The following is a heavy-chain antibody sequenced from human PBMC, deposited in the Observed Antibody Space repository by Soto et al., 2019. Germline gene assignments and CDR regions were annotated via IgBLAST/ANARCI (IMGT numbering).Heavy chain of an antibody. Sequence: SETLSLTCAVYGGSFSGYYWSWIRQPPGKGLEWIGEINHSGSTNYHPSLKSRVTISVDTSKNQFSLKLSSVTAADTAVYYCARGRGIAVAGTGNWFDPWGQGTLGTVS. V-gene: IGHV4-34*01. CDR3: ARGRGIAVAGTGNWFDP. CDR2: INHSGST. CDR1: GGSFSGYY. J-gene: IGHJ5*02. D-gene: IGHD6-19*01.